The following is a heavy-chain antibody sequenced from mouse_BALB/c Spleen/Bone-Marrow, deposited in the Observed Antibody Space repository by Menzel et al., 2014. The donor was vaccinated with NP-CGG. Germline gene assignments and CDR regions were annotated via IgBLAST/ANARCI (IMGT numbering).Heavy chain of an antibody. V-gene: IGHV5-12-2*01. CDR3: ASHYYDSSPFAY. J-gene: IGHJ3*01. CDR1: GFTFSSYT. CDR2: ISNGGGSI. D-gene: IGHD1-1*01. Sequence: EVQRVESGGGLVQPGGSLKLSCAASGFTFSSYTMSWVRKTPEKRLVWVAYISNGGGSIYYPDTVKGRFTISRDNDKNTLYLQMSSLKSEDTAMYYCASHYYDSSPFAYWGQGTLVTVSA.